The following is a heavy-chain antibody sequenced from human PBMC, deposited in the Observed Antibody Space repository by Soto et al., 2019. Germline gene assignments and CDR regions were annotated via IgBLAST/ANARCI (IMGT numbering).Heavy chain of an antibody. CDR2: IYYSGST. J-gene: IGHJ5*02. CDR3: ARAAGIAAAGRGWFDP. V-gene: IGHV4-31*03. Sequence: PSETLSLTCTVSGGSISSGGYYWSWIRQHPGKGLEWIGYIYYSGSTHYNPSLKSRVTISVDTSKNQFSLKLSSVTAADTAVYYCARAAGIAAAGRGWFDPWGQGTLVTVSS. D-gene: IGHD6-13*01. CDR1: GGSISSGGYY.